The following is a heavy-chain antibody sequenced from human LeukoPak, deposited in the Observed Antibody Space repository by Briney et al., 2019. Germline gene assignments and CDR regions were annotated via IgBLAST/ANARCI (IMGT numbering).Heavy chain of an antibody. V-gene: IGHV1-69*13. CDR3: ARGPSVDYYGSGSYYNWFDP. Sequence: SVKVSCKASGGTFSSYAISWVRQAPGQGLEWMGGIIPIFGTANYAQKFQGRVTTTADESTSTAYMELSSLRSEDTAVYYCARGPSVDYYGSGSYYNWFDPWGQGTLVTVSS. D-gene: IGHD3-10*01. CDR2: IIPIFGTA. J-gene: IGHJ5*02. CDR1: GGTFSSYA.